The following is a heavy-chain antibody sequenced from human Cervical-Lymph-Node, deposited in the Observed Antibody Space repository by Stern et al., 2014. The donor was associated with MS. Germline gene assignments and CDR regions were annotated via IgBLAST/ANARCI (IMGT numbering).Heavy chain of an antibody. V-gene: IGHV5-51*03. CDR1: GYTFTNNW. J-gene: IGHJ6*02. D-gene: IGHD1-1*01. Sequence: EDQLVESGAEVKKPGESLKISCKGSGYTFTNNWIAWVRQMPGKGLEWMGIIYPDDSDIRYSPSLQGQVTISADKSIRTAYLPWSSLKAADSAVYYCARPPPRRKWDDPNYGMDVWGQGTTVTVSS. CDR3: ARPPPRRKWDDPNYGMDV. CDR2: IYPDDSDI.